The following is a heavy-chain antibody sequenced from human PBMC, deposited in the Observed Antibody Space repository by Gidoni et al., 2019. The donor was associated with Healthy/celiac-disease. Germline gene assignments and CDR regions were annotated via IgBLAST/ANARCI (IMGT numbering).Heavy chain of an antibody. V-gene: IGHV3-11*06. CDR2: ISSSSSYT. Sequence: QVQLVESGGGLVKPGGSLRLSCAASGFTFSDYYMSWIRQAPGKGLEWVSYISSSSSYTNYADSVKGRFTISRDNAKNSLYLQMNSLRAEDTAVYYCARDHLFAPKTYYYDSRSAFDIWGQGTMVTVSS. J-gene: IGHJ3*02. D-gene: IGHD3-22*01. CDR1: GFTFSDYY. CDR3: ARDHLFAPKTYYYDSRSAFDI.